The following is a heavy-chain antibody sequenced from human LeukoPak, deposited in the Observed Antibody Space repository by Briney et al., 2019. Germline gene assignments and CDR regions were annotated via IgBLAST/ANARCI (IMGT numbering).Heavy chain of an antibody. CDR3: ARSKDILTGYCFDY. CDR2: IYYSGST. D-gene: IGHD3-9*01. J-gene: IGHJ4*02. V-gene: IGHV4-59*01. CDR1: GGSISSCY. Sequence: SETLSLTCTVSGGSISSCYWSWIRQPPGKGLEWIGDIYYSGSTNYNPSLKSRVTISVDTSKNQFSLRLSSVTAADTAVYYCARSKDILTGYCFDYWGQGTLVTVSS.